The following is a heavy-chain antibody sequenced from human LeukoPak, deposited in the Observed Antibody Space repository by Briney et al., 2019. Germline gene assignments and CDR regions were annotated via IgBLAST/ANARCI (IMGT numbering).Heavy chain of an antibody. CDR2: IYYSGST. D-gene: IGHD5-24*01. Sequence: SETLSLTCTVSGGSISSSSYYWGWIRQPPGKGLEWIGSIYYSGSTYYNPSLKSRVTISVDTSKNQFSLKLSSVTAADTAVYYCARQGRWLQLFDYWGQGTPVTVSS. CDR1: GGSISSSSYY. J-gene: IGHJ4*02. CDR3: ARQGRWLQLFDY. V-gene: IGHV4-39*01.